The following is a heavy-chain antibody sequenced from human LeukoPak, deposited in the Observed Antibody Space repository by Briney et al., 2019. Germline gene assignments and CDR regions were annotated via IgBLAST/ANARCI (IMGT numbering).Heavy chain of an antibody. V-gene: IGHV1-18*01. CDR1: DYTFTSYS. CDR2: ITAYNGNT. Sequence: ASVKVSCKASDYTFTSYSISWVRQALGQGLEWMGWITAYNGNTNYAENFQGRVAMTTDTPTSTAYMELRSLRSDDTAVYYCARGLYCSSTSCQHYYMDVWGKGTTVTVSS. CDR3: ARGLYCSSTSCQHYYMDV. J-gene: IGHJ6*03. D-gene: IGHD2-2*01.